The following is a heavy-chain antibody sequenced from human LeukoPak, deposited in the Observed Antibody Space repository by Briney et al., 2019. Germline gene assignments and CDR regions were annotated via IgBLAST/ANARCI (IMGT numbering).Heavy chain of an antibody. V-gene: IGHV3-21*01. J-gene: IGHJ4*02. CDR1: GFTFSSYS. D-gene: IGHD6-6*01. CDR3: ARDSSSGTVNFDY. Sequence: SGGSLRLSCAASGFTFSSYSMNWVRQATGKGLEWVSSISSSSSYIYYADSVKGRFTISRDNAENSLYLQMNSLRAEDTAVYYCARDSSSGTVNFDYWGQGTLVTVSS. CDR2: ISSSSSYI.